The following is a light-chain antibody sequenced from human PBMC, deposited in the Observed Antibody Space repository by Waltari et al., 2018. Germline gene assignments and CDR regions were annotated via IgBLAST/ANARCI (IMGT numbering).Light chain of an antibody. Sequence: DIVMTKSPDSLAVSQGERATINCKSSQTVLYSSNDKNYLAWDQQKPRQHPKVLIYWASTRESGVPDRFIGGGSGTDFTLTINSLPAEVVAIYYCQQYYTTPWTFGQGTMVEIK. J-gene: IGKJ1*01. CDR1: QTVLYSSNDKNY. CDR2: WAS. CDR3: QQYYTTPWT. V-gene: IGKV4-1*01.